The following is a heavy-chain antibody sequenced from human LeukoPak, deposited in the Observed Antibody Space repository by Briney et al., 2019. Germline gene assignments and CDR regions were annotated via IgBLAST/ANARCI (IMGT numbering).Heavy chain of an antibody. D-gene: IGHD6-19*01. Sequence: GGSLRLSCAASGFTFSTYAMSWVRQAPGKGLEWVSGVSASGDNTKYGDSGKGRFTISRDNSKNTVHLQMNSLRAEDTAVYCVKYRGGWYQGYALDIWDQGTMVTVSS. CDR2: VSASGDNT. V-gene: IGHV3-23*01. CDR1: GFTFSTYA. J-gene: IGHJ3*02. CDR3: VKYRGGWYQGYALDI.